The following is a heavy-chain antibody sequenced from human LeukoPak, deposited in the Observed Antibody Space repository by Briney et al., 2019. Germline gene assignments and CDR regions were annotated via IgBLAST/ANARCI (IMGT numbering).Heavy chain of an antibody. V-gene: IGHV3-11*06. J-gene: IGHJ4*02. Sequence: GGSLRLSCAASGFRFSGHYMSWIRQAPGKGLEWISYITNSGDFVNYADSVKGRFTISRDNSKNTLYLQMNSLRAEDTAVYYCAKEVVPAAPFDYWGQGTLVTVSS. CDR2: ITNSGDFV. CDR1: GFRFSGHY. D-gene: IGHD2-2*01. CDR3: AKEVVPAAPFDY.